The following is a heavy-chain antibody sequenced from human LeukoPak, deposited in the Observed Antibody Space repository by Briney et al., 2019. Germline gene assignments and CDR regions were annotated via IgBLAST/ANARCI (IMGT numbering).Heavy chain of an antibody. J-gene: IGHJ6*03. CDR3: ARELGEELLIFYYYYMDV. CDR1: GFTFSSYW. Sequence: PGGSLRPSCAASGFTFSSYWMSWVRQAPGKGLEWVANIKQDGSEKYYVDSVKGRFTISRDNAKNSLYLQMNSLRAEDTAVYYCARELGEELLIFYYYYMDVWGKGTTVTVSS. CDR2: IKQDGSEK. D-gene: IGHD1-7*01. V-gene: IGHV3-7*01.